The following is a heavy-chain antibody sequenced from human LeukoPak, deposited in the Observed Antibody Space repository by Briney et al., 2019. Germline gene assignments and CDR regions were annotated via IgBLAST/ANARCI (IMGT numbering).Heavy chain of an antibody. CDR1: GTTRRNNG. V-gene: IGHV3-23*01. Sequence: GGPRIFSCAVSGTTRRNNGMTWVRQAPGKGLEWVAVISGSGGGPYYAASVKGRSTSSRDNAKNTLYLQMHSLRDEDTAVYFCAKRGVVIRVILVELTKEAYYFESWGQGALVTVSS. J-gene: IGHJ4*02. D-gene: IGHD3-22*01. CDR3: AKRGVVIRVILVELTKEAYYFES. CDR2: ISGSGGGP.